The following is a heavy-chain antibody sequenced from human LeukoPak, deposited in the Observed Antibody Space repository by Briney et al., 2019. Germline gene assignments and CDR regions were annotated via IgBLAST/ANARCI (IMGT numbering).Heavy chain of an antibody. V-gene: IGHV4-59*12. Sequence: SETLSLTCTVSDGSISTYFWNWIRQPPGRGLEWIGHVFYDGSTNLNPSLKSRVTISVDTSKNQFSLKLRSVTAADTAVYYCARDYYGSGSFPFDYWGQGTLVTVSS. J-gene: IGHJ4*02. CDR1: DGSISTYF. D-gene: IGHD3-10*01. CDR3: ARDYYGSGSFPFDY. CDR2: VFYDGST.